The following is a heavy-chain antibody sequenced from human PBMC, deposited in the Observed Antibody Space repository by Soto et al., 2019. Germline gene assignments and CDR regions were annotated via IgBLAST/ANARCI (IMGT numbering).Heavy chain of an antibody. CDR2: IYYSGST. CDR3: AMATGQWLANFDY. D-gene: IGHD6-19*01. Sequence: SETLSLTCTVSGGSISSYYWSWIRQPPGKGLEWIGYIYYSGSTNYNPSLKSRVTISVDTSKNQFSLKLSSVTAADTAVYYCAMATGQWLANFDYWGQGTLVTVSS. J-gene: IGHJ4*02. CDR1: GGSISSYY. V-gene: IGHV4-59*01.